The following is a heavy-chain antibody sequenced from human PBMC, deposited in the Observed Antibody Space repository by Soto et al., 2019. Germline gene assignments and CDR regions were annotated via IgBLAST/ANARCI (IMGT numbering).Heavy chain of an antibody. D-gene: IGHD2-21*02. CDR2: IYYNGST. V-gene: IGHV4-39*01. J-gene: IGHJ4*02. CDR3: ARQRTSVVTQAYFDS. Sequence: SETLSLTCTVTGDSINNRMYYWGWIRQPPGKGLEWIGSIYYNGSTYNNPSLKSRVSMSVDTSKNQFSLKLRSVTAADTALYYCARQRTSVVTQAYFDSWGQGSLVTVSS. CDR1: GDSINNRMYY.